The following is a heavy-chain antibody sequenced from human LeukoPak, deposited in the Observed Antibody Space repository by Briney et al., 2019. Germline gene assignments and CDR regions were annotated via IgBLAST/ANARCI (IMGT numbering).Heavy chain of an antibody. D-gene: IGHD2-2*01. CDR2: INPNSGGT. J-gene: IGHJ6*04. V-gene: IGHV1-2*02. CDR3: ARNHCTRNSCYEELYYGMDV. Sequence: ASVKVSCKASGYTFTDYYVHWVRQAPGQGLEWMGWINPNSGGTEYAQKFQGRVTMTRDTSISTAYMDLSWLGSDDTAMYYCARNHCTRNSCYEELYYGMDVGGKGTTVTVSS. CDR1: GYTFTDYY.